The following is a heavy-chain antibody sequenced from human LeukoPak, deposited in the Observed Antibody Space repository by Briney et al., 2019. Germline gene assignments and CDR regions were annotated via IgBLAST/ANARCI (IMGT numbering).Heavy chain of an antibody. D-gene: IGHD3-3*01. CDR3: AKSWSDYYYYYMDV. Sequence: PGGSLRLSCGAPGFTFSTYAMHGVRQAPGKGLEWVAVIRNYATNKNYGDSVKGRFTISRDNSKNTLFLQMDSLRPDDTAIYYCAKSWSDYYYYYMDVWGKGTTVTVSS. V-gene: IGHV3-30*02. J-gene: IGHJ6*03. CDR1: GFTFSTYA. CDR2: IRNYATNK.